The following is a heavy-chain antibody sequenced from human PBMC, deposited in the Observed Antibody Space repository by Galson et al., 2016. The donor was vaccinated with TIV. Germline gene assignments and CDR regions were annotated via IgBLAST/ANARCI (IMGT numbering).Heavy chain of an antibody. D-gene: IGHD2-2*01. CDR1: GDSVSSDSAA. Sequence: CAISGDSVSSDSAAWNWVRQSPSRGLEWLGRTYYRSRWYYDYKVSVKSRITINPDTSKNQFSLQLNSVTPEDTAVYYCTRAAGKNGASCYATCETLDIWGQGTMVTVSS. J-gene: IGHJ3*02. CDR2: TYYRSRWYY. V-gene: IGHV6-1*01. CDR3: TRAAGKNGASCYATCETLDI.